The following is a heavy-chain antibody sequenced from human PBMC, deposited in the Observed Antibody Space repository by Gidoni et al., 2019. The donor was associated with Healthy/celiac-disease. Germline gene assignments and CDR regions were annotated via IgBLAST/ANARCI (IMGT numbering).Heavy chain of an antibody. D-gene: IGHD3-3*01. CDR2: IIPIFGTA. J-gene: IGHJ5*02. V-gene: IGHV1-69*06. CDR1: GGTFSSYA. CDR3: ARVRPPIFWSGYLLFKGWFDP. Sequence: QVQLVQSGAEVKKPGSSVKVSCKASGGTFSSYAISWVRQAPGQGLEWMGGIIPIFGTANYAQKFQGRVTITADKSTSTAYMELSSLRSEDTAVYYCARVRPPIFWSGYLLFKGWFDPWGQGTLVTVSS.